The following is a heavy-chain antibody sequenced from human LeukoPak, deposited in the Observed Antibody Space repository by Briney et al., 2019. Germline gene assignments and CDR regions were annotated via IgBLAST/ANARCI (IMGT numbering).Heavy chain of an antibody. CDR3: ARDLWFGELRGAFDI. CDR2: INPSGGST. D-gene: IGHD3-10*01. CDR1: GGTFSSYA. J-gene: IGHJ3*02. Sequence: EASVKVSCKASGGTFSSYAISWVRQAPGQGLEWMGIINPSGGSTSYAQKFQGRVTMTRDTSTSTVYMELSSLRSEDTAVYYCARDLWFGELRGAFDIWGQGTMVTVSS. V-gene: IGHV1-46*01.